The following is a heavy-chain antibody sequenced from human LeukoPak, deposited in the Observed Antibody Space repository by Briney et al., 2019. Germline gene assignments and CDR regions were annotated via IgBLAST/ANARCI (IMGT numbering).Heavy chain of an antibody. V-gene: IGHV5-51*01. CDR2: IYPGDSDT. CDR1: GYSFTSYW. J-gene: IGHJ4*02. D-gene: IGHD4-17*01. CDR3: ARQKRTTVYPDDFDY. Sequence: GESLQISCKGSGYSFTSYWIGWVRPMPGKGLEWMGIIYPGDSDTRYSPSFQGQVTISADKSISTAYLQLSSLKASDTAMYYCARQKRTTVYPDDFDYWGQGTLVTVSS.